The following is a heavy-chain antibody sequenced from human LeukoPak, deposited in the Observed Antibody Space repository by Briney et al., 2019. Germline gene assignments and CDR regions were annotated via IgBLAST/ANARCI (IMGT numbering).Heavy chain of an antibody. Sequence: GGSLRLSCAGSGFTFSSYAMNLVRQAPGKGLEWVSGISGSGGSTYYADSVKGRFTISRDNSKNTLYLQMNSLRAEDAAIYYCAKDRIWSGYSKYYFDCWGQGTLVTVSS. J-gene: IGHJ4*02. CDR2: ISGSGGST. CDR1: GFTFSSYA. V-gene: IGHV3-23*01. D-gene: IGHD3-3*01. CDR3: AKDRIWSGYSKYYFDC.